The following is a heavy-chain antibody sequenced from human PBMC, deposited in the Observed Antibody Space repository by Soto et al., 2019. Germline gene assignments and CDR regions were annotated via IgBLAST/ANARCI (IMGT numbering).Heavy chain of an antibody. D-gene: IGHD3-22*01. J-gene: IGHJ3*02. CDR3: AKDIPSSGYSSFDAFDI. V-gene: IGHV3-9*01. Sequence: EVQLVESGGGLVQSGRSLRLSCAASGFTFDDYAMHWVRQAPGKGLEWVSGISWNSGSIGYADSVKGRFTISRDNAKNSLYLQMNSLRAEDTALYYCAKDIPSSGYSSFDAFDIWGQGTMVTVSS. CDR1: GFTFDDYA. CDR2: ISWNSGSI.